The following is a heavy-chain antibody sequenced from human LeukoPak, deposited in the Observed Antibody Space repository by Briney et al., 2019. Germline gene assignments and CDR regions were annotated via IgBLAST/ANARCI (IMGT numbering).Heavy chain of an antibody. Sequence: GGSLRLSCAASGFTFSSYGMHWVRQAPGKGLEWVAFIRYDGSNKYYADSVKGRFTISRDNSKNTLYLQMNSLRAEDTAVYYCAKDGKTVRPGYSSSWYFDYWDXXXXXTVXS. D-gene: IGHD6-13*01. CDR2: IRYDGSNK. J-gene: IGHJ4*01. CDR3: AKDGKTVRPGYSSSWYFDY. V-gene: IGHV3-30*02. CDR1: GFTFSSYG.